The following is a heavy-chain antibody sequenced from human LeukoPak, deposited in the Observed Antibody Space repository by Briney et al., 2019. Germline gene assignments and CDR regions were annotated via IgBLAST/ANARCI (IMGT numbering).Heavy chain of an antibody. D-gene: IGHD2-15*01. J-gene: IGHJ6*03. CDR1: GGSFSGYY. CDR2: INHSGST. CDR3: ARYVVVVAATAYYYYMDV. Sequence: PSETLSLTCAVYGGSFSGYYWSWIRQPPGKGLEWIGEINHSGSTNYNPSLKSRVTISVDTSKNQFSLKLSSVTAADTAVYYCARYVVVVAATAYYYYMDVWGKGTTVTISS. V-gene: IGHV4-34*01.